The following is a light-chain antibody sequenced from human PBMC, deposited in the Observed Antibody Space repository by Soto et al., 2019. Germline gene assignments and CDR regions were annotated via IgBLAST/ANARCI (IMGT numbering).Light chain of an antibody. CDR1: SSDVGGYNY. V-gene: IGLV2-8*01. J-gene: IGLJ1*01. CDR2: EVS. Sequence: QSALTQPPSASGSPGQSVTISCTGTSSDVGGYNYVSWYQQHPDKAPKLMISEVSKRPSGVPDRFSGSKSGNTASLTVSGFQAEDEADYYCSSYAGSNNFVFGTGTKLTVL. CDR3: SSYAGSNNFV.